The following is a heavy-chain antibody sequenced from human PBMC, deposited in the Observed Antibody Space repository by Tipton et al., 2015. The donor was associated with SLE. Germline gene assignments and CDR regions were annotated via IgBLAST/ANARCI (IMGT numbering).Heavy chain of an antibody. V-gene: IGHV4-61*09. Sequence: TLSLTCTVSGGSISSNSYYWGWIRQPAGKGLEWIGYIYTSGSTNYNPSLKSRVTISVDTSKNQFSLKLSSVTAADTAVYYCARDLNDYGDYGVDYWGQGTLVTVSS. CDR2: IYTSGST. CDR3: ARDLNDYGDYGVDY. J-gene: IGHJ4*02. CDR1: GGSISSNSYY. D-gene: IGHD4-17*01.